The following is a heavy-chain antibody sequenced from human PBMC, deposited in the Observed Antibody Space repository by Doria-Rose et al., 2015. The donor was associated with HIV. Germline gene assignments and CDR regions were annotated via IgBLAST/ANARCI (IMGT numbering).Heavy chain of an antibody. Sequence: QVTLKESGPVPVKPTETLTLTCAVSGVSLSSPGMGVSWIRQPPGKALEWLANMISDDERSYKASLKSRLTISRCTSKSKVVLTRTDMDPVDTATYYCARIKSSRWYHKYYFDFWGQGTLVIVSA. J-gene: IGHJ4*02. CDR2: MISDDER. CDR1: GVSLSSPGMG. CDR3: ARIKSSRWYHKYYFDF. V-gene: IGHV2-26*01. D-gene: IGHD6-13*01.